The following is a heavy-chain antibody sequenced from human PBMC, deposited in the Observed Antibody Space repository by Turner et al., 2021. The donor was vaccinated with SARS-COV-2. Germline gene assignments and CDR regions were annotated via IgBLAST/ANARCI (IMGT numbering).Heavy chain of an antibody. CDR3: AKAPPRPEQFHYYYYGMDV. Sequence: EVQLLESGGGLVQPGGSLRLSCAASGFPFSSYAMSWVRQSQGKGLEWVSAISGSGGSTYYADSVKGRFTISRDNSKSTLYLQMNSLRAEDTAVYYCAKAPPRPEQFHYYYYGMDVWGQGTTVTVSS. D-gene: IGHD6-19*01. CDR1: GFPFSSYA. J-gene: IGHJ6*02. V-gene: IGHV3-23*01. CDR2: ISGSGGST.